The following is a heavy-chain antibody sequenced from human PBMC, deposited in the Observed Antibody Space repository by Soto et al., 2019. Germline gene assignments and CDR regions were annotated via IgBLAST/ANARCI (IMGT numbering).Heavy chain of an antibody. V-gene: IGHV4-30-2*01. CDR2: IYHSGST. D-gene: IGHD3-22*01. Sequence: KTSDTLSLTCAVSGGSISSGGYSWSWIRQPPGKGLEWIGYIYHSGSTYYNPSLKSRVTISVDRSKNQFSLKLSSVTAADTAVYYCARAYDSSGSNWFDPWGQGTLVTVSS. J-gene: IGHJ5*02. CDR3: ARAYDSSGSNWFDP. CDR1: GGSISSGGYS.